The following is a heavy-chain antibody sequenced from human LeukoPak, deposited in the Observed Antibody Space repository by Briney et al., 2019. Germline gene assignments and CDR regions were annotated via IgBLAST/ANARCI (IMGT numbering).Heavy chain of an antibody. CDR1: GGSISSSSYY. D-gene: IGHD6-13*01. Sequence: SETLSLTCTVSGGSISSSSYYWGWIRQPPGKGLEWIGSIYYSGSTYYNPSLKSRVTISVDTSKNQFSLKLSSVTAADTAVYYCARIAAAGIYYYYYMDVWGKGTTVTISS. CDR3: ARIAAAGIYYYYYMDV. V-gene: IGHV4-39*01. CDR2: IYYSGST. J-gene: IGHJ6*03.